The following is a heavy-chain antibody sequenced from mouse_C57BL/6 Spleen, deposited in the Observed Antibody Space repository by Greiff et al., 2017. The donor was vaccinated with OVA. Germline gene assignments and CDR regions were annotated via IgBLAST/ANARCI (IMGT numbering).Heavy chain of an antibody. CDR2: IYPRSGNT. CDR1: GYTFTSYG. CDR3: AGAAQAPYYFDY. D-gene: IGHD3-2*02. J-gene: IGHJ2*01. V-gene: IGHV1-81*01. Sequence: VKLMESGAELVRPGASVKLSCKASGYTFTSYGISWVKQRTGQGLEWIGEIYPRSGNTYYNEKFKGKATLTADKSSSTASRELRGLTSEDSAFYFCAGAAQAPYYFDYWGQGTTLTVSS.